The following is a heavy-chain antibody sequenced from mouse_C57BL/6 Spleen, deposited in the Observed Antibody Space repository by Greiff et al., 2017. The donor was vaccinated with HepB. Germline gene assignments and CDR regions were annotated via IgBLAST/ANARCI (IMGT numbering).Heavy chain of an antibody. CDR1: GFTFSDYG. V-gene: IGHV5-17*01. CDR2: ISSGSSTI. J-gene: IGHJ4*01. CDR3: ARSSETAYWAMDY. Sequence: EVQLVESGGGLVKPGGSLKLSCAASGFTFSDYGMHWVRQAPEKGLEWVAYISSGSSTIYYADTVKGRFTISRDNAKNTLFLQMTSLRSEDTAMYYCARSSETAYWAMDYWGQGTSVTVSS. D-gene: IGHD3-2*01.